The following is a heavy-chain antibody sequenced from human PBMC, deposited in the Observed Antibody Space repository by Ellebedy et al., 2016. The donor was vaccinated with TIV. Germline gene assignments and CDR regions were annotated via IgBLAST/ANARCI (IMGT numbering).Heavy chain of an antibody. Sequence: GESLKISXKGSGYSFTSYWIGWVRQMPGKGLEWMGIIYPGDSDTRYSPSFQGQVTISADKSISTAYLQWSSLKASDTAMYYCARHECTNGVCYTGRDWFDPWGQGTLVTVSS. CDR1: GYSFTSYW. D-gene: IGHD2-8*01. J-gene: IGHJ5*02. CDR3: ARHECTNGVCYTGRDWFDP. V-gene: IGHV5-51*01. CDR2: IYPGDSDT.